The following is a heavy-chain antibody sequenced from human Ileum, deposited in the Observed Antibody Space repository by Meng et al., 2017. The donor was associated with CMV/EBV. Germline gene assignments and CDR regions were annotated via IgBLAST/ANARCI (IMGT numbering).Heavy chain of an antibody. Sequence: GGSLRLSCAASGFTFSSYSMNWVRQAPGKGLEWVSYISSSSSYIYYADSVKGRFTISRDNAKNSLYLQMNSLRAEDTAVYYCARVPAAHGGGDYWGQGTLVTVSS. CDR1: GFTFSSYS. CDR2: ISSSSSYI. J-gene: IGHJ4*02. CDR3: ARVPAAHGGGDY. V-gene: IGHV3-21*05. D-gene: IGHD2-2*01.